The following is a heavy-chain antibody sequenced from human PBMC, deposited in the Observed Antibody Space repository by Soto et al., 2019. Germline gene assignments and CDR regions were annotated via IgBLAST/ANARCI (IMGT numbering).Heavy chain of an antibody. D-gene: IGHD3-22*01. Sequence: QVQLQESGPGLVKPSQTLSLTCTVSGGSISSGGYYWSWIRQHPGKGLEWIGYIYYSGSTYYNPSLQCRCTISLATTKNPSSLKLSSVTAADTAVYYCARFTTHMIVVVTSGDWSDPWGQGTLVTVSS. CDR3: ARFTTHMIVVVTSGDWSDP. V-gene: IGHV4-31*03. CDR2: IYYSGST. CDR1: GGSISSGGYY. J-gene: IGHJ5*02.